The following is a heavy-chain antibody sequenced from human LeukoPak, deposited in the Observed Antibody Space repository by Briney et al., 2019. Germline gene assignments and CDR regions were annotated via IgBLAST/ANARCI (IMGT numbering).Heavy chain of an antibody. V-gene: IGHV1-69*05. D-gene: IGHD2-2*01. J-gene: IGHJ4*02. CDR2: IIPIFGTA. CDR3: ARGYCSSTSCSYFDY. CDR1: GGTFSSYA. Sequence: SVKVSCKASGGTFSSYAISWVRQAPGQGLEWMGGIIPIFGTANYAQKFQGRVTITTDESTSTAYMELSSLRSEDTAVYYCARGYCSSTSCSYFDYWGQGTLVTVSS.